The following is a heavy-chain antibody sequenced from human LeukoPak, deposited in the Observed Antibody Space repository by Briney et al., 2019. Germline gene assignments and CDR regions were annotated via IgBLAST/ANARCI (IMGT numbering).Heavy chain of an antibody. CDR3: ARATGTYFDWLFDH. V-gene: IGHV3-21*01. J-gene: IGHJ4*02. CDR1: GFTFSSYS. Sequence: PGGSLRLSCAASGFTFSSYSINWVRQAPGKRLEWVSSISSSSSYIYYADSVKGRFTISRDNAKNSLYLQMNSLRAEDTAVYYCARATGTYFDWLFDHWGQGTLVTVSS. CDR2: ISSSSSYI. D-gene: IGHD3-9*01.